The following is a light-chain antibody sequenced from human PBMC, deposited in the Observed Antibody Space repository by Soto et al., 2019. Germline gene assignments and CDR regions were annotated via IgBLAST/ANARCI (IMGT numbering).Light chain of an antibody. CDR2: GSS. Sequence: EVVLTQSPGTLSLSPGERATLSCRASQSVSNNYFAWYQQKPGQAPRLLIFGSSDRAAGIPDRFSGSGSGTDFTLTNRRPGPEDFAVYYCQQYGSSYPYTFGQGTKVEIK. CDR1: QSVSNNY. V-gene: IGKV3-20*01. J-gene: IGKJ2*01. CDR3: QQYGSSYPYT.